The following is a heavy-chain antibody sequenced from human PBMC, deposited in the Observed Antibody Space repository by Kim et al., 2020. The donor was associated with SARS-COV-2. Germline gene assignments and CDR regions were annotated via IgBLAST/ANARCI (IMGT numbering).Heavy chain of an antibody. Sequence: YVKGPFTTSRDNSKNTLYLQMNSLRAEDTAVYYCAKGPELFFPLESSIDYWGQGTLVTVSS. V-gene: IGHV3-33*06. D-gene: IGHD3-3*01. J-gene: IGHJ4*02. CDR3: AKGPELFFPLESSIDY.